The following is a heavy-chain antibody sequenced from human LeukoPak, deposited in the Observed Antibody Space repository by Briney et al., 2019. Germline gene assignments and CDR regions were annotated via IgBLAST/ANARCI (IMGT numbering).Heavy chain of an antibody. CDR2: ISYDGSDK. J-gene: IGHJ4*02. CDR3: AKAVRSISWSFDY. CDR1: GFTFSTYG. Sequence: GGSLRLSCEASGFTFSTYGMHWVRQAPGKGLEWVALISYDGSDKNYADSVKGRFTISRDNSKSTLYLQMDSLRGDDAAVYYCAKAVRSISWSFDYWGQGTLVTVSS. D-gene: IGHD6-13*01. V-gene: IGHV3-30*18.